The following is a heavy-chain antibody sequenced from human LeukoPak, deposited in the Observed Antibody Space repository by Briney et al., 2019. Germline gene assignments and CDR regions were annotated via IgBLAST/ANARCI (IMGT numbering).Heavy chain of an antibody. Sequence: PGGSLRLSCAASGFTFVSYWMSWVRQAPGKGLEWVANIKQDGSEKYYVDSVKGRFTISRDNAKNALYLQMNSLRVDDTAVYYCARNGLYSASLYYMDVWGKGTTVTVSS. V-gene: IGHV3-7*01. J-gene: IGHJ6*03. CDR2: IKQDGSEK. CDR3: ARNGLYSASLYYMDV. D-gene: IGHD6-13*01. CDR1: GFTFVSYW.